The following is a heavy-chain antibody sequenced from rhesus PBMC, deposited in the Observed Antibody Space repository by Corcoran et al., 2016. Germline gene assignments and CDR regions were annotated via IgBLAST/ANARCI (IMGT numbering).Heavy chain of an antibody. V-gene: IGHV4S9*01. D-gene: IGHD2-2*01. J-gene: IGHJ4*01. CDR2: MSGSSRIT. CDR3: ARDYVLSY. Sequence: QVQLQESGPGLVKPSETLSLTCAVSGGSISDNYYWNWIRQSPGKGLEWIGNMSGSSRITYYNPSRKSRVTTSKDTTKNQFSLKLTSVTAADTAVYYCARDYVLSYWGQGVLVTVSS. CDR1: GGSISDNYY.